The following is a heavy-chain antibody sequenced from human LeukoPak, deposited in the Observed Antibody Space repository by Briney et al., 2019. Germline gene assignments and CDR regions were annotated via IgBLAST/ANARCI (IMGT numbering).Heavy chain of an antibody. CDR1: GYTFSGYY. Sequence: ASVKVSCMASGYTFSGYYMHWVRRAPGQGHEWMGWISPKSGDTNYAQNFQGRVTMTRDTSISTAYMELSRLTSDDTAVYYCARGRDKTTSPAIDYWGQGTLVTVSS. J-gene: IGHJ4*02. CDR3: ARGRDKTTSPAIDY. CDR2: ISPKSGDT. V-gene: IGHV1-2*02. D-gene: IGHD2-2*01.